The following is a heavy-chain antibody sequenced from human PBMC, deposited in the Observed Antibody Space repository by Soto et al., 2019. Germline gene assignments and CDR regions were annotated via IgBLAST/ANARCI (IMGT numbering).Heavy chain of an antibody. J-gene: IGHJ4*02. CDR2: INSDGSST. V-gene: IGHV3-74*01. CDR3: ATSVAGLAFFES. D-gene: IGHD6-19*01. CDR1: GFTFSSYW. Sequence: GGSLRLSCAASGFTFSSYWMHWVRQAPGKGLVWVSRINSDGSSTSYADSVKGRFTISRDNAKNTTYLQMNSLKAEDTAVYYCATSVAGLAFFESWGQGTLVTVSS.